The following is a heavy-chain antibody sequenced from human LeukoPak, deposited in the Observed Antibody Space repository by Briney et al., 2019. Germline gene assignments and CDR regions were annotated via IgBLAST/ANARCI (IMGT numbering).Heavy chain of an antibody. D-gene: IGHD4-17*01. CDR2: IYSSGNT. J-gene: IGHJ4*02. Sequence: SETLSLTCTVSGGSISNYYWGWIRQPAGKGLEWIGRIYSSGNTNYNPSLKSRITPSVDTSKNQFSLNLRSVTAADTAVYYCARGYGDYLFDYWGQGTLVTVSS. CDR1: GGSISNYY. CDR3: ARGYGDYLFDY. V-gene: IGHV4-4*07.